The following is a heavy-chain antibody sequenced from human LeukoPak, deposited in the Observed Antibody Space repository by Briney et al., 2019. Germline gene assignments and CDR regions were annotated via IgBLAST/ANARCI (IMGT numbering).Heavy chain of an antibody. CDR1: GFTFNTYS. Sequence: GGSLRLSCAASGFTFNTYSMNWVRQAPGKGLEWVSYISGSSTTIFYADSVKGRFTISRDNAKKSLYLQMNSLRAEDTAVYYCAKDREWLRFRFFDYWGQGTLVTVSS. J-gene: IGHJ4*02. CDR2: ISGSSTTI. D-gene: IGHD5-12*01. CDR3: AKDREWLRFRFFDY. V-gene: IGHV3-48*01.